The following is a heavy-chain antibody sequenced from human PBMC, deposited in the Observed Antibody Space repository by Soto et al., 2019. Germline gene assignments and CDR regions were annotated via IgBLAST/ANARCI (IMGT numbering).Heavy chain of an antibody. CDR1: GYTFTSYG. CDR3: ARRLRGGEHVWYFDL. CDR2: ISAYNGNT. V-gene: IGHV1-18*01. D-gene: IGHD3-10*01. Sequence: QVQLVQSGAEVKKPGASVKVSCKASGYTFTSYGISWVRQAPGQGLEWMGWISAYNGNTNYAQKLQGRVTMTTDTCTSTAYRELRSLISDDTAVYYCARRLRGGEHVWYFDLWGRGTLVTVSS. J-gene: IGHJ2*01.